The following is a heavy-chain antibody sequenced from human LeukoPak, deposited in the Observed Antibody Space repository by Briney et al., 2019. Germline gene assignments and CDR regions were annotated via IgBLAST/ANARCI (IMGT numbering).Heavy chain of an antibody. V-gene: IGHV3-23*01. D-gene: IGHD3-22*01. CDR3: AKDLEYYYDSSGYYVPSPAFDI. CDR2: ISGSGGST. J-gene: IGHJ3*02. Sequence: GGSLRLSCAASGFTFSSYGMSWVRQAPGKGLEWVSAISGSGGSTYYADSVKGRFTISRDNSKNTLYLQMNSLRAEDTAVYYCAKDLEYYYDSSGYYVPSPAFDIWGQGTMVTVSS. CDR1: GFTFSSYG.